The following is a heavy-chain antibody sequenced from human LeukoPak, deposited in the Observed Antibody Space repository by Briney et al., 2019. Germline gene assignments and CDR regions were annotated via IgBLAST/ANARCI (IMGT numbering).Heavy chain of an antibody. CDR2: MNPNSGNT. V-gene: IGHV1-8*01. D-gene: IGHD6-13*01. CDR1: GYTFTSYD. Sequence: ASVKVSCKASGYTFTSYDINWVRQATGQGLEWMGWMNPNSGNTGYAQKFQGRVTMTRSTSISTAYMELSRLRSDDTAVYYCARDLSAGLDYWGQGTLVTVSS. J-gene: IGHJ4*02. CDR3: ARDLSAGLDY.